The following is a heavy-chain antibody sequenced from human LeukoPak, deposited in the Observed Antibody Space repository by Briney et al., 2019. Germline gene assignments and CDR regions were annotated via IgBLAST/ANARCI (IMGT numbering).Heavy chain of an antibody. CDR1: GGSISSSSYY. Sequence: SETLSLTCTVSGGSISSSSYYWGWIRQPPGKGLEWIGSIYYSGSTYYNPSLKSRVTISVDTSKNQFSLKLSSVTAADTAVYYCARLRIAAAGTSVLFDYWGQGTLDTVSS. V-gene: IGHV4-39*01. D-gene: IGHD6-13*01. CDR2: IYYSGST. J-gene: IGHJ4*02. CDR3: ARLRIAAAGTSVLFDY.